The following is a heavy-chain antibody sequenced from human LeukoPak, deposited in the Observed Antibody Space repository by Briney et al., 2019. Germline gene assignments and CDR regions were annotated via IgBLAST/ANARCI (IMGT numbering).Heavy chain of an antibody. CDR3: AREMAATFTSDY. CDR2: ISYDGSNK. CDR1: GFTFSSYA. J-gene: IGHJ4*02. D-gene: IGHD5-24*01. V-gene: IGHV3-30-3*01. Sequence: GGSLRLSCAASGFTFSSYAMHWVRQAPGKGLEWVAVISYDGSNKYYADSVKGRFSISRDSSKNSLYLQMNSLRDEDTAIYYCAREMAATFTSDYWGQGILVTVSS.